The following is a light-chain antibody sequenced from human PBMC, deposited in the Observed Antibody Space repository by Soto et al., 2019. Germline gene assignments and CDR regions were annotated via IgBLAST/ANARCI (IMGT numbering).Light chain of an antibody. Sequence: IQLTQSPSSLSASVGDRVTITCRASQGISSYLAWYQQKPGKAPKLLIYTASTLQTGVPSRFSGSGSGTDFTLTISSLQPEDYATYYCQQLNSYPQGFTFGPGTKVDI. CDR1: QGISSY. V-gene: IGKV1-9*01. CDR3: QQLNSYPQGFT. CDR2: TAS. J-gene: IGKJ3*01.